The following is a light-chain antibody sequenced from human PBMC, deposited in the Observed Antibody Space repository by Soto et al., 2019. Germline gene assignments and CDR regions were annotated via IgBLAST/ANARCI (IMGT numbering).Light chain of an antibody. CDR1: QSVSSSY. CDR2: GAS. CDR3: QQYNHWPLM. J-gene: IGKJ1*01. Sequence: EIVLTQSPGTLSLSPGERATLSCRASQSVSSSYLAWYQQKPGQAPRLLIYGASSRATGIPARFSGSGSGTEFTLTISSLQSEDFAVYYCQQYNHWPLMFGQGTKV. V-gene: IGKV3D-15*01.